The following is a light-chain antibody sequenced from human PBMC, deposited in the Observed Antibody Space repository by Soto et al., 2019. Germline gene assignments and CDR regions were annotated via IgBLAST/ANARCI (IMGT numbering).Light chain of an antibody. V-gene: IGKV1-39*01. CDR2: AAS. Sequence: DIQMTQSPPSLSASVGDRVTITCRASQDINSYLNWYQHKPGKSPTLLIYAASSLQSGVPSRFSGSESGIDFTLTINSLQPDDSAMYYCQQTYSTRALTFGGGTKVEIK. J-gene: IGKJ4*01. CDR1: QDINSY. CDR3: QQTYSTRALT.